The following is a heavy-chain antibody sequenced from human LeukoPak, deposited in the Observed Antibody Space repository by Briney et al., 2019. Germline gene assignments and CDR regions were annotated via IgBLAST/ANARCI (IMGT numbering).Heavy chain of an antibody. Sequence: GESLKIPCKASGYSSTSFWIGWVRQMPGRGLEWMGIIYPGDSDTRFSPSFQGQVTISADKSISTAYLQWNSLKASDTAMYYCARHLFSLVAAIEGAFDIWGQGTMVTVSS. V-gene: IGHV5-51*01. J-gene: IGHJ3*02. D-gene: IGHD5-12*01. CDR3: ARHLFSLVAAIEGAFDI. CDR2: IYPGDSDT. CDR1: GYSSTSFW.